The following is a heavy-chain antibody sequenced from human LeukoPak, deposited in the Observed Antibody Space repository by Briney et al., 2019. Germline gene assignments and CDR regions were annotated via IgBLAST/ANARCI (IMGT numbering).Heavy chain of an antibody. CDR2: ISTYNGNT. Sequence: ASVKVSCKASGYTFTSYAISWVRQAPGQGLEWMGWISTYNGNTNYAQKLQGRVTMTTDTSTSTAYMELRSLRSDDTAVYYCARVLLRYYFDYWGQGTLVTVSS. D-gene: IGHD3-10*01. CDR3: ARVLLRYYFDY. J-gene: IGHJ4*02. V-gene: IGHV1-18*01. CDR1: GYTFTSYA.